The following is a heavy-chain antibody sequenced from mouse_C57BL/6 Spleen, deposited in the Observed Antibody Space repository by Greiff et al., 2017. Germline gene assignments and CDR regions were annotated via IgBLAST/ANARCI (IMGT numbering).Heavy chain of an antibody. CDR3: ARGPLYYGSSYWYFDV. D-gene: IGHD1-1*01. V-gene: IGHV5-16*01. CDR2: INYDGSST. CDR1: GFTFSDYY. J-gene: IGHJ1*03. Sequence: DVKLVESEGGLVQPGSSMKLSCTASGFTFSDYYMAWVRQVPEKRLEWVANINYDGSSTYYLDSLKSRFIISRDNAKNILYLQMSSLKSEDTATYYCARGPLYYGSSYWYFDVWGTGTTVTVSS.